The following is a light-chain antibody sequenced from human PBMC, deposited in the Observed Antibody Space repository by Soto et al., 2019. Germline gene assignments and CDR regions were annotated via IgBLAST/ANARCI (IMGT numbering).Light chain of an antibody. CDR2: DVS. V-gene: IGLV2-11*01. J-gene: IGLJ2*01. CDR3: SSYAGSYTLVV. CDR1: SSDVGGYDY. Sequence: QSVLTQPRSVSGSPGQSVTISCTGTSSDVGGYDYVSWYQQDPGKAPKVLIYDVSERPSGVPDRFSGSKSDNTASLTISGLQAEDEAYYYCSSYAGSYTLVVFGGGTKVTVL.